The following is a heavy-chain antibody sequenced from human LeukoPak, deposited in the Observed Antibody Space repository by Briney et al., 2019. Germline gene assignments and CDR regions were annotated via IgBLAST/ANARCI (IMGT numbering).Heavy chain of an antibody. D-gene: IGHD4-17*01. J-gene: IGHJ6*03. V-gene: IGHV4-59*01. CDR2: IYYTGST. Sequence: PSETLSVTCSVSGGSINSYYWSWIRQPPGKGLEWIGFIYYTGSTNYDPSLRSRVTISVDTSKNQVSLKLSSVTAADTAVYYCARRRAYNDYAAGLYYYFMDVWGKGTTVVVSS. CDR1: GGSINSYY. CDR3: ARRRAYNDYAAGLYYYFMDV.